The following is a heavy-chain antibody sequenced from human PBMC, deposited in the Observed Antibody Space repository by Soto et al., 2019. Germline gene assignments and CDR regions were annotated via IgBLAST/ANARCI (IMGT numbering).Heavy chain of an antibody. CDR2: IWYDGSNK. Sequence: PGGSLRLSCAASGFTFSSYGMHWVRQAPGKGLEWVAVIWYDGSNKYYADSVKGRFTISRDNSKNTLYLQMNSLRAEDTAVYYRARHSTLSGFDYWGQGTLVTVSS. V-gene: IGHV3-33*01. J-gene: IGHJ4*02. CDR3: ARHSTLSGFDY. CDR1: GFTFSSYG. D-gene: IGHD2-15*01.